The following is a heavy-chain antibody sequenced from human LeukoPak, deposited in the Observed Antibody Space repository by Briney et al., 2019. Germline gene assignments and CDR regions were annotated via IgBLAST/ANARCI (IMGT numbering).Heavy chain of an antibody. CDR2: ISSSSSYI. V-gene: IGHV3-21*01. J-gene: IGHJ4*02. Sequence: GGSLRLSCAASGFIISDHYMDWVRQAPGKGLEWVSSISSSSSYIYYADSVKGRFTISRDNAKNTLYLQMNSLRAEDTAVYYCARDWFHAIDYWGQGTLVTVSS. CDR1: GFIISDHY. D-gene: IGHD2/OR15-2a*01. CDR3: ARDWFHAIDY.